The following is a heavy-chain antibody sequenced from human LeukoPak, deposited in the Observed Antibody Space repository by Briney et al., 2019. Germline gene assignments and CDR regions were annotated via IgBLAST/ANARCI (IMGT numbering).Heavy chain of an antibody. CDR2: IYTSGST. Sequence: PSETLSLTCTVSGGSISSYYWSWIRQPAGKGLEWIGRIYTSGSTNYNPSLKSRVTMSVDTSNNQFSLNLNSVTAADTALYFCAKDLGSNPGYWGQGTLVIVSS. V-gene: IGHV4-4*07. CDR1: GGSISSYY. J-gene: IGHJ4*02. D-gene: IGHD2-2*01. CDR3: AKDLGSNPGY.